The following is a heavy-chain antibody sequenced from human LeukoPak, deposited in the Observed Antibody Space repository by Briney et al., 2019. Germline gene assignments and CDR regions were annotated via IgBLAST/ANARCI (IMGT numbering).Heavy chain of an antibody. CDR2: ISGNGDRT. Sequence: GGSLRLSCAGSGFTFSSYAMSWVRQAPGKGLEWVSTISGNGDRTYCADSVKGRFTISRDNSKNTLYVQMNSLRAEDTAVYYCAKDGLSDYWGQGTLVTVSS. CDR1: GFTFSSYA. CDR3: AKDGLSDY. D-gene: IGHD4/OR15-4a*01. J-gene: IGHJ4*02. V-gene: IGHV3-23*01.